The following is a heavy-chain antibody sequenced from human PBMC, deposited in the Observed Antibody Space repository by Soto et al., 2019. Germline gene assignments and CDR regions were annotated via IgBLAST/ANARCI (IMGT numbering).Heavy chain of an antibody. CDR2: ISYDGIHK. Sequence: QVQLVESGGGVVQPRRSLRLSCAASGFTFSTYGMSWVRQAPGKGLEWVAIISYDGIHKYYADSVKGRFTISRDNSRNTLYLQMNSLRAEDTAVYYCAKEIIAVSGPWDFDNWGQGTLVTVSS. CDR1: GFTFSTYG. CDR3: AKEIIAVSGPWDFDN. D-gene: IGHD6-19*01. J-gene: IGHJ4*02. V-gene: IGHV3-30*18.